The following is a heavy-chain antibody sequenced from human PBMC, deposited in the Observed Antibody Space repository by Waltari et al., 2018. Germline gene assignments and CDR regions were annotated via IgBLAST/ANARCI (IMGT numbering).Heavy chain of an antibody. CDR2: IYYSGST. CDR3: ARVYSSGWYGAFDI. Sequence: QVQLQESGPGLVKPSQTLSLTCTVSGGSISSGGYYWSWIRQHPGKGLEWIGYIYYSGSTSYNPSLKRRVTISVATSKNQFSLKLSSVTAADTAVYYCARVYSSGWYGAFDIWGQGTMVTVSS. V-gene: IGHV4-31*03. D-gene: IGHD6-19*01. J-gene: IGHJ3*02. CDR1: GGSISSGGYY.